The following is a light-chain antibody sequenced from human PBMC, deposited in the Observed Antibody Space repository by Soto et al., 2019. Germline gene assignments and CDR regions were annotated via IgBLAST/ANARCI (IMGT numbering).Light chain of an antibody. CDR2: GAS. CDR1: QSVSSSY. CDR3: QQYGSSPPLT. Sequence: EIVLTQSPGTLSLSPGERATLSCRASQSVSSSYLAWYQQKPGQAPRLLIHGASSRATGIPDRFSGSGSGTDFTLTISRLEPEDFAVYNCQQYGSSPPLTFGGGTKVEIK. J-gene: IGKJ4*01. V-gene: IGKV3-20*01.